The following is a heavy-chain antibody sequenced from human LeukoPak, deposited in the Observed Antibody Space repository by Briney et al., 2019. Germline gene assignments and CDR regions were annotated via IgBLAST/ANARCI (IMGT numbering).Heavy chain of an antibody. CDR2: INPDSGGT. CDR3: ARVWDQYYFDY. D-gene: IGHD1-26*01. Sequence: ASVKVSCTASGYTFTGYYIHWVRQAPGQGLEWMGWINPDSGGTNYAQKFQGRVTMTRDTSISTAYMELSRLISDDTAVYYCARVWDQYYFDYWGQGSLVTVSS. V-gene: IGHV1-2*02. CDR1: GYTFTGYY. J-gene: IGHJ4*02.